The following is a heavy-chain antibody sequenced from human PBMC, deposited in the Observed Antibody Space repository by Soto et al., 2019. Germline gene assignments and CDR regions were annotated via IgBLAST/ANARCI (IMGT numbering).Heavy chain of an antibody. CDR3: AKGGEVGPLDY. CDR2: ISYDGNNK. D-gene: IGHD1-26*01. J-gene: IGHJ4*02. Sequence: QMQLVESGGGVVQPGRSLRLSCAASGFTFSYYAMHWVRQAPGKGLEWVAVISYDGNNKYYADSVKGRFTISRDNSKNTLSLQVNSLRAEDTAVYYCAKGGEVGPLDYWGQGTLVTVSS. V-gene: IGHV3-30*18. CDR1: GFTFSYYA.